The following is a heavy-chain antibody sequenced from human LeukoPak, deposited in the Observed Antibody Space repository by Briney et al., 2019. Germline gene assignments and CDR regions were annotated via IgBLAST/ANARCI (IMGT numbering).Heavy chain of an antibody. CDR2: IYSGGST. CDR1: GFTVSSNY. J-gene: IGHJ4*02. CDR3: ARGGVGATAGFDY. D-gene: IGHD1-26*01. V-gene: IGHV3-53*01. Sequence: GGSLRLSCAASGFTVSSNYMSWVRQPPGKGLEWASVIYSGGSTYYADSVKGRFTISRDSSKNTVYLQMNSLRAEDMAVYYCARGGVGATAGFDYWGQGTLVTVSS.